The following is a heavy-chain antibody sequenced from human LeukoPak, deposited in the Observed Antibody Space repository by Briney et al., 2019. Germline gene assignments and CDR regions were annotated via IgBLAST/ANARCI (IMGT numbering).Heavy chain of an antibody. V-gene: IGHV1-69*06. Sequence: ASVKVSCKASGGTFSSYAISWVRQAPGQGLEWMGGIIPIFGTANYAQKFQGRVTITADKSTSTAYMELSSLRSEDTAVYYCASSGSSGYYYLVDDYWGQGTLVTVSS. CDR1: GGTFSSYA. CDR3: ASSGSSGYYYLVDDY. D-gene: IGHD3-22*01. J-gene: IGHJ4*02. CDR2: IIPIFGTA.